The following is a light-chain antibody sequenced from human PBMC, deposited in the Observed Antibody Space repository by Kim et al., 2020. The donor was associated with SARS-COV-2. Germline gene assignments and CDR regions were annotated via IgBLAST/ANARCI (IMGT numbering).Light chain of an antibody. CDR3: MQAAHYPHS. V-gene: IGKV2-24*01. CDR2: KTS. Sequence: DIVMTQTPLSSPVTXGQPASISCRSSQSLLHRDGNTYLSWLHQRPGQPPRLLIYKTSYRFSGVSDRFSGSGAGTDFTLKINRVEAEDVVIYYCMQAAHYPHSFGQGTRL. J-gene: IGKJ2*03. CDR1: QSLLHRDGNTY.